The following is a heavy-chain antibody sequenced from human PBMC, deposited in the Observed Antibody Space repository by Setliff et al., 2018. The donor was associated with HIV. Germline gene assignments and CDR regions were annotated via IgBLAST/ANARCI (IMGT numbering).Heavy chain of an antibody. CDR1: GGSISSGSYY. J-gene: IGHJ3*02. CDR2: IYTGGTT. Sequence: PSETLSLTCTVSGGSISSGSYYWTWIRQPAGKGLEWIGHIYTGGTTNYNPSLKSRVSISADMSKDHFSLNLSSVTAADTAVYYCCRSMTTVLEDAFDIWGQGAMVTVSS. V-gene: IGHV4-61*09. CDR3: CRSMTTVLEDAFDI. D-gene: IGHD4-17*01.